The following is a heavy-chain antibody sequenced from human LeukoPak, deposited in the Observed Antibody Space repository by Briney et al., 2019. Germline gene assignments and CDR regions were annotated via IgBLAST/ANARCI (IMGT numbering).Heavy chain of an antibody. CDR2: IYFGGGT. V-gene: IGHV4-4*07. Sequence: SDTLSLTCNVSGDSMSRYYWSWIRQPAGKGLEWIGRIYFGGGTRYNPSLKSRVTMSVDTSKNRFSLNLSSVTAADTAVYYCARTTGFAVAGGYYFDYWGQGILVTVSS. CDR1: GDSMSRYY. CDR3: ARTTGFAVAGGYYFDY. D-gene: IGHD6-19*01. J-gene: IGHJ4*02.